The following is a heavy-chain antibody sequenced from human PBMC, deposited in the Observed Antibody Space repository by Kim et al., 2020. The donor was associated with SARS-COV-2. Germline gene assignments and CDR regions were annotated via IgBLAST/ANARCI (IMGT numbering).Heavy chain of an antibody. CDR3: VRRRFTSGWYYFDY. CDR1: GFTFSSHW. Sequence: GGSLRLSCAASGFTFSSHWMHWVRHAPGKGLVWVSRINSDGTTTSYGDSVKGRFTISRDNAKNTLYLQMNSLRAEDTAVYYCVRRRFTSGWYYFDYWGQGTLVTVSS. D-gene: IGHD6-19*01. CDR2: INSDGTTT. J-gene: IGHJ4*02. V-gene: IGHV3-74*01.